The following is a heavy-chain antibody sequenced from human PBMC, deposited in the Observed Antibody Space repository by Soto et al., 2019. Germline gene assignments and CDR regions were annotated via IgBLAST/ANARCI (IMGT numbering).Heavy chain of an antibody. CDR1: GGSISSYY. D-gene: IGHD3-10*01. CDR3: ARAVRLYTYYYYYMDV. Sequence: PSETLSLTCTVSGGSISSYYWSWIRQPPGKGLEWIGYIYYSGSTNYNPSLKSRVTISVDTSKNQFSLKLSSVTAADTAVYYCARAVRLYTYYYYYMDVWGKGTTVTVSS. V-gene: IGHV4-59*01. J-gene: IGHJ6*03. CDR2: IYYSGST.